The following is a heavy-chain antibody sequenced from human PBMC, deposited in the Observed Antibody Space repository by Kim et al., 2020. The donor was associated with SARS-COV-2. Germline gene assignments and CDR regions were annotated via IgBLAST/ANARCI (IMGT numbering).Heavy chain of an antibody. CDR2: IYRSGST. J-gene: IGHJ3*02. CDR1: GGSISTYY. CDR3: ARNREMATIYDGFDI. Sequence: SETLSLTCTVSGGSISTYYWSWIRQSPGKGLEWIGNIYRSGSTNYSPSLKSRVTIAVDTSNNQVSLKLSSVTAADTAVYYCARNREMATIYDGFDIWGQGTVVTVSS. V-gene: IGHV4-59*01.